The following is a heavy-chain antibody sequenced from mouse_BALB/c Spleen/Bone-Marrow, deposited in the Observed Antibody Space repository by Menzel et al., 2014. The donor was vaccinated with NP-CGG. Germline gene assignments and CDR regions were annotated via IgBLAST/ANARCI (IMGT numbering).Heavy chain of an antibody. D-gene: IGHD2-4*01. J-gene: IGHJ1*01. CDR2: IRNKANGYTT. CDR3: ARDINYDIYWYFDV. CDR1: GFTFTDYY. Sequence: EVQGVESGGGLVQPGGSLRLSCATSGFTFTDYYMSWVRQPPGKALEWLGFIRNKANGYTTEYSASVKGRFTISRDNSKSILYLQMNTLRAEDSASYYCARDINYDIYWYFDVWGAGTTVTVSS. V-gene: IGHV7-3*02.